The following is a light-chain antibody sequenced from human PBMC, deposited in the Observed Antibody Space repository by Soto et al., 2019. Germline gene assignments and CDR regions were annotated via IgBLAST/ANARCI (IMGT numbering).Light chain of an antibody. CDR3: QQYNSYSPPTFT. CDR1: QSIRSW. Sequence: DIQMTQSPSTLSASVGDRVTITCRASQSIRSWLAWYQQKPGKAPKLLIYKASSLESGVPSRFSGSGSGTEFTLTICRLQPDDFATYYCQQYNSYSPPTFTFGQGTKVEIK. V-gene: IGKV1-5*03. CDR2: KAS. J-gene: IGKJ1*01.